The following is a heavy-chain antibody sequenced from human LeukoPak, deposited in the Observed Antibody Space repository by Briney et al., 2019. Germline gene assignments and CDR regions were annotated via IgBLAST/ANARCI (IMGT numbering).Heavy chain of an antibody. J-gene: IGHJ4*02. Sequence: GGSLRLSCAASGFTFSSYNMNWVRQAPGKGLEWVSYISSSSSTIYYADSVKGRFAISRDNAKNSLYLQMNSLRAEDTAVYYCARDLRGSYWGQGTLVTVSS. D-gene: IGHD5-12*01. V-gene: IGHV3-48*04. CDR3: ARDLRGSY. CDR1: GFTFSSYN. CDR2: ISSSSSTI.